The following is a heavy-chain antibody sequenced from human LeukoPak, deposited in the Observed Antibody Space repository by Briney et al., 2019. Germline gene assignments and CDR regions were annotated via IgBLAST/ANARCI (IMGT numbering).Heavy chain of an antibody. CDR1: GNTLSRNG. J-gene: IGHJ4*02. CDR2: ISAYNGHT. D-gene: IGHD6-19*01. V-gene: IGHV1-18*01. Sequence: ASVKVSCKASGNTLSRNGISWVRQAPGQGLEWMGWISAYNGHTKYAQKFQGRFTLTTDTSTNTAYMELTSLTSDDTAVYYCARDKDLGAVAGTFDSWGQGTLVTVSP. CDR3: ARDKDLGAVAGTFDS.